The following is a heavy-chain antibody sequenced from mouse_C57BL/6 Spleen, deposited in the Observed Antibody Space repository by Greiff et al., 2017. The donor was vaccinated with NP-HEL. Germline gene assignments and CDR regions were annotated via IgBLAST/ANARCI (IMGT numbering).Heavy chain of an antibody. CDR1: GYTFTSYW. D-gene: IGHD2-2*01. CDR3: ERGGGYDGAWFAY. J-gene: IGHJ3*01. CDR2: INPSNGGT. Sequence: QVQLQQPGTELVKPGASVKLSCKASGYTFTSYWMHWVKQRPGQGLEWIGNINPSNGGTNYTEKFQSKATLTVDTSSSTAYMQLSSLTSEDEAVYYCERGGGYDGAWFAYWGQGTLVTVSA. V-gene: IGHV1-53*01.